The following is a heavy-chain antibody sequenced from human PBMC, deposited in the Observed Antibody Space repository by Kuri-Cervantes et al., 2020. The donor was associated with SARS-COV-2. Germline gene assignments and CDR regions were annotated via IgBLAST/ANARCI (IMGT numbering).Heavy chain of an antibody. CDR3: AKIPIIAAAGADAFDI. CDR1: GFTFSSYA. CDR2: ISGSGGST. J-gene: IGHJ3*02. D-gene: IGHD6-13*01. V-gene: IGHV3-23*01. Sequence: LSLTCSASGFTFSSYAMSWVRQAPGKGLEWVSAISGSGGSTYYADSVKGRFTISRDNSKNTLYLQMNSLRAEDTAVYYCAKIPIIAAAGADAFDIWGQGTMVTVSS.